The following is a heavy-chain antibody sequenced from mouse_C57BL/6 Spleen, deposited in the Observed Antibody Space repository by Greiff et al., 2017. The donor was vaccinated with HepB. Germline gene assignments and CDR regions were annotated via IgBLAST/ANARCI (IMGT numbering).Heavy chain of an antibody. CDR2: ISSGGDYI. CDR1: GFTFSSYA. CDR3: TREGRYFDV. Sequence: EVMLVESGEGLVKPGGSLKLSCAASGFTFSSYAMSWVRQTPEKRLEWVAYISSGGDYIYYADTVKGRFTISRDNARNTLYLQIGNLKSEDTAMYYCTREGRYFDVWGTGTTVTVSS. J-gene: IGHJ1*03. V-gene: IGHV5-9-1*02.